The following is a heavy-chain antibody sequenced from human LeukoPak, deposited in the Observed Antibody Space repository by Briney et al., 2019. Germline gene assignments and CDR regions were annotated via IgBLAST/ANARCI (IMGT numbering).Heavy chain of an antibody. CDR3: ARVEEQQLVRDYYYYMDV. Sequence: SETLSLTCTVSGGSISSSSYYWGWIRQPPGKGLEWIGSIYYSGSTYYNPSLKSRVTISVDTSKNQFSLKLSSVTAADTAVYYCARVEEQQLVRDYYYYMDVWGKGTTVTVSS. CDR1: GGSISSSSYY. D-gene: IGHD6-13*01. V-gene: IGHV4-39*07. CDR2: IYYSGST. J-gene: IGHJ6*03.